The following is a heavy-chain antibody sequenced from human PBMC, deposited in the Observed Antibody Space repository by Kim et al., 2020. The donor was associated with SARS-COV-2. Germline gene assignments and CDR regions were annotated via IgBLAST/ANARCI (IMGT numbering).Heavy chain of an antibody. J-gene: IGHJ4*02. CDR3: ARAPHWGSVYFDY. CDR2: IYYSGST. CDR1: GGSISSGGYY. V-gene: IGHV4-31*03. D-gene: IGHD7-27*01. Sequence: SETLSLTCTVSGGSISSGGYYWSWIRQHPGKGLEWIGYIYYSGSTYYNPSLKSRVTISVDTSKNQFSLKLSSVTAADTAVYYCARAPHWGSVYFDYWGQGTLVTVSS.